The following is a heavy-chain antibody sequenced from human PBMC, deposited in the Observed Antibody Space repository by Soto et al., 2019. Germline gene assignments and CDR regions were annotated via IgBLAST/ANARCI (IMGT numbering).Heavy chain of an antibody. V-gene: IGHV1-3*01. J-gene: IGHJ6*02. CDR2: INAGNGNT. Sequence: ASVKVSCKASGYTFTSYAMHWVRQAPGQRLEWMGWINAGNGNTNYAQKLQGRVTMTTDTSTSTAYMELRSLRSDDTAVYYCAKENWVRGYSPAAGEGMDVWGQGTTVTVSS. CDR3: AKENWVRGYSPAAGEGMDV. D-gene: IGHD5-18*01. CDR1: GYTFTSYA.